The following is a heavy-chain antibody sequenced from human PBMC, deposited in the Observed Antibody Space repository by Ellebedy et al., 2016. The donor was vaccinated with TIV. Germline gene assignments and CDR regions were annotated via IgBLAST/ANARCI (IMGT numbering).Heavy chain of an antibody. V-gene: IGHV3-23*01. CDR2: IFGSDAST. J-gene: IGHJ4*02. CDR3: VKGAWLDY. Sequence: GESLNISXSASGFTFNTYDMSWVRQVPGKGLEWVSVIFGSDASTFYADYVKGRFTISRDNSKNTLYLRMNSLRAEDTAIYYCVKGAWLDYWGQGALVTVSS. D-gene: IGHD3-9*01. CDR1: GFTFNTYD.